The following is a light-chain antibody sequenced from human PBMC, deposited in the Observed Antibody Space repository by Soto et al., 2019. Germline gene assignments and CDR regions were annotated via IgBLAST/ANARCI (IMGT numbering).Light chain of an antibody. J-gene: IGKJ5*01. CDR3: QQLNTYPIT. CDR2: GAS. Sequence: DIQMAQSPSSLSASVGDRVTITCRASQGISSYLAWYQQKPGKAPKLLIYGASTLEGGVPFRFSGSGSGTDFTLIISSVQPEDFATYYCQQLNTYPITFGQGTRLEIK. CDR1: QGISSY. V-gene: IGKV1-9*01.